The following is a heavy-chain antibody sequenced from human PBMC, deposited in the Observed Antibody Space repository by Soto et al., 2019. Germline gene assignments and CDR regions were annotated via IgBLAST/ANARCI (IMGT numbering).Heavy chain of an antibody. V-gene: IGHV6-1*01. D-gene: IGHD4-4*01. CDR1: GDSVSSKSAA. CDR3: ARDPPEFHSAFEY. CDR2: TYYRSEWYN. J-gene: IGHJ4*02. Sequence: SQTLSLTCAISGDSVSSKSAAWSWIRQSPSRGLEWLGRTYYRSEWYNDYAVSVKSRITINPDTSKNQFSLQLNSVTPEDTAVYYCARDPPEFHSAFEYWGQGTLLTLSS.